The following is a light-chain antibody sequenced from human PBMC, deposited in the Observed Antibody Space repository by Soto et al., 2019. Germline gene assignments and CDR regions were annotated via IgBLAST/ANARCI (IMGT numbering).Light chain of an antibody. CDR2: EVS. Sequence: QSALTQPPSASGSPGQSVTISCTGTSSDVGGYNYVSWYQQHPGKAPKLMIYEVSKRPSGVPDRFSGSKSGNTASLTVSGLQAEDEADYYCSSYAGSSYVFGTGTKVHRP. J-gene: IGLJ1*01. V-gene: IGLV2-8*01. CDR3: SSYAGSSYV. CDR1: SSDVGGYNY.